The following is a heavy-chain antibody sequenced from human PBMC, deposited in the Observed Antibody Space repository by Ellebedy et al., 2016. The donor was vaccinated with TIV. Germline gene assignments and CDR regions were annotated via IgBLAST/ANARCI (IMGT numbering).Heavy chain of an antibody. D-gene: IGHD1-7*01. CDR3: ARGLGGTGTVVQYYMDV. CDR1: GYTFTSYD. J-gene: IGHJ6*03. CDR2: MNPNSGNT. Sequence: ASVKVSXXASGYTFTSYDINWVRQATGQGLEWMGWMNPNSGNTGYAQKFQGRVTMTRNTSISTAYMELSSLRSEDTAVYYCARGLGGTGTVVQYYMDVWGKGTTVTVSS. V-gene: IGHV1-8*01.